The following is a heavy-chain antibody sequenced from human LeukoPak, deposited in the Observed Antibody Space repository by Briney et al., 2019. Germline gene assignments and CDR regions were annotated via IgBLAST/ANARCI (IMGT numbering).Heavy chain of an antibody. CDR1: GFTFSDHQ. CDR3: ARIDAFDI. V-gene: IGHV3-21*06. J-gene: IGHJ3*02. CDR2: ISSRGSYT. Sequence: PGGSLRLSCVGSGFTFSDHQMNWVRQAPGKGLEWVSYISSRGSYTYYADSVKGRFTISRDNAKNSLYLQMNSLRAEDTAVYYCARIDAFDIWGQGTMVTVSS.